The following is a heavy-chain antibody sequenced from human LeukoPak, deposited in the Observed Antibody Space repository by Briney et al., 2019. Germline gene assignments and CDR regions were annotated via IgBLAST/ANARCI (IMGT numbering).Heavy chain of an antibody. D-gene: IGHD5-12*01. V-gene: IGHV5-51*01. CDR1: GYSFSRYW. J-gene: IGHJ6*02. CDR2: IYPGDSDT. Sequence: GESLKISCKGSGYSFSRYWIGWVRQMPGKGLEWMGIIYPGDSDTRYSPSVQGQVTMSADKSISTAYLQWSSLKASDTAMYYCARGYSGYYYYYGMDVWGQGTTVTVTS. CDR3: ARGYSGYYYYYGMDV.